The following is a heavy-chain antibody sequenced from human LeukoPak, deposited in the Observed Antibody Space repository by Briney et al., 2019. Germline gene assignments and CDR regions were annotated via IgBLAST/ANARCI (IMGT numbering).Heavy chain of an antibody. CDR1: ADFFSSYY. CDR3: ARDLSSGWYYLDP. J-gene: IGHJ4*01. D-gene: IGHD6-19*01. CDR2: ISAYGGT. Sequence: SETLSLTCNVSADFFSSYYWSWLRQPAGKGPQWIGRISAYGGTNYSPSLTGRVSLSLDTSKQQLSLKISSMTAADTAVYYCARDLSSGWYYLDPWGQGALVTVSS. V-gene: IGHV4-4*07.